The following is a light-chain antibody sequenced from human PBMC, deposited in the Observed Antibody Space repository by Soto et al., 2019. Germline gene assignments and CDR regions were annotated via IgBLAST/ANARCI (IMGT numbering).Light chain of an antibody. J-gene: IGLJ2*01. CDR2: EVT. CDR3: SAYRSGSTVV. CDR1: ISDVGGYNY. V-gene: IGLV2-14*01. Sequence: QSALTQPASVSGSPGQSITISCTGTISDVGGYNYVSWYQQFSGKAPTLIIYEVTNRPSGISNRFSGSTSGETASLTISGLRDEDEADYYCSAYRSGSTVVFGGGTKLTVL.